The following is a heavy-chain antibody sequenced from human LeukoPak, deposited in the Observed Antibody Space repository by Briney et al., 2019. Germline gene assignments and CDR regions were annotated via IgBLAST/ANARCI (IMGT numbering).Heavy chain of an antibody. CDR2: IYNSGSA. CDR1: GDSISSSRYY. V-gene: IGHV4-39*01. Sequence: SETLSLTCSVSGDSISSSRYYWVWIRLPPGKGLEWIGTIYNSGSASYNPSLKSRVTISVDTSKNQFSLKLSSVTAADTAVYYCARHREYDILTGYYLPFFDYWGQGTLATVPS. CDR3: ARHREYDILTGYYLPFFDY. D-gene: IGHD3-9*01. J-gene: IGHJ4*02.